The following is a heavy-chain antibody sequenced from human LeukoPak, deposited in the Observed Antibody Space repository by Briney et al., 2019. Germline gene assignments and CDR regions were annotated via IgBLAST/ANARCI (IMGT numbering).Heavy chain of an antibody. J-gene: IGHJ2*01. CDR3: ARLSPVGTGGQWYFDV. CDR2: VYNSGIT. V-gene: IGHV4-59*08. CDR1: GGSIGAYY. D-gene: IGHD2-8*02. Sequence: SATLSLTCSVSGGSIGAYYWSWIRQPPGKGLEWIGYVYNSGITDYSPSLKSRGTISVATSKIQFSLKLSSVTAADTAVYYCARLSPVGTGGQWYFDVWGRGALVTVSS.